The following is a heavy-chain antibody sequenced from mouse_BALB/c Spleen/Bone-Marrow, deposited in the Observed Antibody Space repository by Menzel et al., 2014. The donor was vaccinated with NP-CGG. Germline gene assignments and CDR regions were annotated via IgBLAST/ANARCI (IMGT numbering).Heavy chain of an antibody. Sequence: DVQLQESGGGLVQPGGSLKLSCAASGFDFSRYWMSWVRQAPGKGLKWIGEINPDSSTINYTPSLKDKFIISRDDAKNTLYLQMSKVRSEDTALYYCARPDGSPYAMDYWVKEPQSPSPQ. V-gene: IGHV4-1*02. CDR3: ARPDGSPYAMDY. CDR2: INPDSSTI. D-gene: IGHD2-3*01. J-gene: IGHJ4*01. CDR1: GFDFSRYW.